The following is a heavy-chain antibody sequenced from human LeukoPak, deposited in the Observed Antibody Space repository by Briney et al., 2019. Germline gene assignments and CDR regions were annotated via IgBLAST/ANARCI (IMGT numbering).Heavy chain of an antibody. CDR2: ISTISGYK. CDR3: AREVADYGDPLHYFDH. CDR1: GFSFSSHW. V-gene: IGHV3-21*04. D-gene: IGHD4-17*01. Sequence: PGGSLRLSCAASGFSFSSHWMHWVRQAPGKGLEWVSYISTISGYKNYADSVKGRFSISRDNAKKSLYLQMNSLRAEDTAVYYCAREVADYGDPLHYFDHWGQGILVTVDS. J-gene: IGHJ4*02.